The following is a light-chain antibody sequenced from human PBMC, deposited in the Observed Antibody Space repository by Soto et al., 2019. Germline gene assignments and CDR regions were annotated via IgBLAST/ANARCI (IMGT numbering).Light chain of an antibody. CDR3: QQYNNWPRT. V-gene: IGKV3-20*01. Sequence: ETVLTQSPGTLSLSPGERATLSCRASQSVSTTYLAWYQQKPGQSPRLLIYGTSNRATGIPDRFSGSGSGTDFTLTISRLEPEDFAVYYCQQYNNWPRTFGQGTKVDIK. CDR2: GTS. J-gene: IGKJ1*01. CDR1: QSVSTTY.